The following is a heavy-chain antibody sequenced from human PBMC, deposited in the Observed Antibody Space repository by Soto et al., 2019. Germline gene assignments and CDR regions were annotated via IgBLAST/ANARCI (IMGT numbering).Heavy chain of an antibody. CDR1: GFTFSSYG. CDR3: ARVAEIAYCGGDCYSPHFDY. J-gene: IGHJ4*02. CDR2: IWYDGSNK. D-gene: IGHD2-21*02. Sequence: GGSLRLSCAASGFTFSSYGMHWVRQAPGKGLEWVAVIWYDGSNKYYADSVKGRFTISRDNSKNTLYLQMNSLRAEDTAVYYCARVAEIAYCGGDCYSPHFDYWGQGTLVTVSS. V-gene: IGHV3-33*01.